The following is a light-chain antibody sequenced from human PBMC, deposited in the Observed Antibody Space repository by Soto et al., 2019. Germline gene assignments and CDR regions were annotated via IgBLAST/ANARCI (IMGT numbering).Light chain of an antibody. J-gene: IGKJ3*01. CDR1: HDITSF. V-gene: IGKV1-33*01. Sequence: DIQMTQSPSSLSASVGDRVTITCQASHDITSFLNWYQHKPGRAPKLLIYDASILEGGVPTRFSGSGSGTHFTFTISSLQPEDVATYYCQHCDYLPIFGPGTTVDFK. CDR2: DAS. CDR3: QHCDYLPI.